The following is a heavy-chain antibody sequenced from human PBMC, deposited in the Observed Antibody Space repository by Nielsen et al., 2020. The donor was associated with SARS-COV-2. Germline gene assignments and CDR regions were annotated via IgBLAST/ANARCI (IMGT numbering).Heavy chain of an antibody. CDR2: INPDGSEK. V-gene: IGHV3-7*03. J-gene: IGHJ6*02. Sequence: GESLKISCAASGFTFSSYWMSWVRQAPGKGLEWVATINPDGSEKYYVDSVKGRFTISRDNAKNSLYLQMNRLRAEDTAVFYCARDGSPWEYFYYGLDVWGPGTTVTVSS. CDR3: ARDGSPWEYFYYGLDV. D-gene: IGHD1-26*01. CDR1: GFTFSSYW.